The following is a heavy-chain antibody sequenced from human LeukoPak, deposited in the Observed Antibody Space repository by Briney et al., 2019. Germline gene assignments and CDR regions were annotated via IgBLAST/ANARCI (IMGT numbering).Heavy chain of an antibody. D-gene: IGHD3-10*01. CDR3: ARFLWFGEDNWFDP. CDR1: GGSISSNNYY. Sequence: SETLSLTCTVSGGSISSNNYYWGWIRQPPGKGLEWIGEINHSGSTNYNPSLKSRVTISVDTSKNQFSLKLSSVTAADTAVYYCARFLWFGEDNWFDPWGQGTLVTASS. CDR2: INHSGST. V-gene: IGHV4-39*07. J-gene: IGHJ5*02.